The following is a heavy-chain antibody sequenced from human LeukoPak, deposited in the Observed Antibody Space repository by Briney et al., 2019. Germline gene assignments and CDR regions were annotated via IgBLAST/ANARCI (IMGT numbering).Heavy chain of an antibody. D-gene: IGHD1-1*01. Sequence: GRSLRLSCAASGFTSSGHGMHWVRQAPGQGLEWVAVMSYDGSNKYYADSVKGRFTISRDNSKNTLSPQMDSLRREDTAMYYCAKGGSGTTKGAFDIWGQGTMVTVS. J-gene: IGHJ3*02. CDR1: GFTSSGHG. CDR3: AKGGSGTTKGAFDI. V-gene: IGHV3-30*18. CDR2: MSYDGSNK.